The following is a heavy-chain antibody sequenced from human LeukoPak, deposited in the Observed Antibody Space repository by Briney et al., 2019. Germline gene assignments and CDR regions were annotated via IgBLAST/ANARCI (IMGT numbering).Heavy chain of an antibody. D-gene: IGHD2/OR15-2a*01. CDR3: AKVGTVYFPLDF. J-gene: IGHJ4*02. CDR2: ISGRSGTT. Sequence: PGGSLRLSCEASGFSFPYGMSWVRQAPGKGLEWVSGISGRSGTTYYADSVKGRFTISRDNSKNTLYLQMNSLRAGDTAVYYCAKVGTVYFPLDFWGQGTLVTVSS. CDR1: GFSFPYG. V-gene: IGHV3-23*01.